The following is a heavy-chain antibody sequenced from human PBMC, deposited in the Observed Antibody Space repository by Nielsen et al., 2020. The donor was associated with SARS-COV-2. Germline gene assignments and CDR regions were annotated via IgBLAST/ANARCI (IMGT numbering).Heavy chain of an antibody. J-gene: IGHJ6*02. CDR3: ASPELEVAAAVGDYYGMDV. Sequence: WVRQAPGQRLEWMGWINAGNGNTKYSQKFQGRVTITRDTSASTAYMELSSLRSEDTAVYYCASPELEVAAAVGDYYGMDVWGQGTTVTVSS. D-gene: IGHD6-13*01. V-gene: IGHV1-3*01. CDR2: INAGNGNT.